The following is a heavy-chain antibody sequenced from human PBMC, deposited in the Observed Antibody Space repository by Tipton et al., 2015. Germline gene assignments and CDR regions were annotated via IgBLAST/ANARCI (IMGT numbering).Heavy chain of an antibody. D-gene: IGHD3-3*01. CDR1: GFTFSDYY. J-gene: IGHJ6*02. Sequence: SLRLSCAASGFTFSDYYMSWIRQAPGKGLEWVSYISSSGSTIYYADSVKGRFTISRDNAKNSLYLQMNSLRAEDTAVYYCARVTNYDFWSGHGYYYGLDVWSQGTTVTVTS. CDR2: ISSSGSTI. V-gene: IGHV3-11*01. CDR3: ARVTNYDFWSGHGYYYGLDV.